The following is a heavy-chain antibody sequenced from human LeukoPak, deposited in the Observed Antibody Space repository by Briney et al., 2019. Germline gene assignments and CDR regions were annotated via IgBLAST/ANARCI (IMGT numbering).Heavy chain of an antibody. J-gene: IGHJ4*02. CDR2: LSGSGDTT. V-gene: IGHV3-23*01. CDR1: GFIFSSYG. CDR3: AKDRRWGLDY. Sequence: SGGSETLSCAASGFIFSSYGMSWVRQAPGKGLEWVSALSGSGDTTYYADSVKGRFTISRDNSKNTLYLQMNSLRVEDTAIYYYAKDRRWGLDYWGQGTLVTVSS. D-gene: IGHD7-27*01.